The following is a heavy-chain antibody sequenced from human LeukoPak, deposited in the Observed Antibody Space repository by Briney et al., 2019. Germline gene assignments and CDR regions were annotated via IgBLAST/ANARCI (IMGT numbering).Heavy chain of an antibody. CDR2: ITASGTAM. V-gene: IGHV3-48*01. J-gene: IGHJ4*02. D-gene: IGHD5-18*01. Sequence: GGSLRLSGAASGFTFSSYSMNWVRQAPGKGLEWVSHITASGTAMFYADSVKGRFTISRDNAKNSLYLQMNSLRAEDTAVYYCAKDRYSYPFEYSDSWGQGTLVTVSS. CDR1: GFTFSSYS. CDR3: AKDRYSYPFEYSDS.